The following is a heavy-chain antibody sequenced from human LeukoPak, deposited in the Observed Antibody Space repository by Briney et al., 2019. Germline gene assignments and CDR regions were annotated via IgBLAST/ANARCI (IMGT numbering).Heavy chain of an antibody. J-gene: IGHJ6*03. CDR1: GGTFSSYA. Sequence: SVKVSCRASGGTFSSYAISWVRQAPGQGLEWMGGIIPIFGTANYAQKFQGRVTITADESTSTAYMELSSLRSEDTAVYYCAVIASSTAHYYYYYMDVWGKGTTVTVSS. V-gene: IGHV1-69*01. CDR3: AVIASSTAHYYYYYMDV. CDR2: IIPIFGTA. D-gene: IGHD2/OR15-2a*01.